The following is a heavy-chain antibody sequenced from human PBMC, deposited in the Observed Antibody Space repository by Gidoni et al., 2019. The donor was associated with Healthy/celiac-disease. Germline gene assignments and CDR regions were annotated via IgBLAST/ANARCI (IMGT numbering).Heavy chain of an antibody. CDR3: ASGDGEMAY. Sequence: QVKLVESGGGVVQPGRSLRLSCAASGFTFSSYGMHWVRQAPGKGLEWVAVIWYDGSNKYYADSVKGRFTISRDNSKNTLYLQMNSLRAEDTAVYYCASGDGEMAYWGQGTLVTVSS. CDR1: GFTFSSYG. D-gene: IGHD3-10*01. CDR2: IWYDGSNK. J-gene: IGHJ4*02. V-gene: IGHV3-33*01.